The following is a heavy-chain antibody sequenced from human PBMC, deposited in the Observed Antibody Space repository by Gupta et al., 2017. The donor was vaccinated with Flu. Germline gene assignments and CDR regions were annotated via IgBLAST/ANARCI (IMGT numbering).Heavy chain of an antibody. CDR2: IRSKAYGGTT. CDR1: GFTFGDYA. Sequence: EVQLVESGGGLVQPGRSLRLSCTASGFTFGDYAMSWFRQAPGKGLEWVGFIRSKAYGGTTEYAASVKGRFTISRDDSKSIAYLQMNSLKTEDTAVYYCTRDRSRRDYDFWSGYIPPAETYGMDVWGQGTTVTVSS. D-gene: IGHD3-3*01. J-gene: IGHJ6*02. CDR3: TRDRSRRDYDFWSGYIPPAETYGMDV. V-gene: IGHV3-49*03.